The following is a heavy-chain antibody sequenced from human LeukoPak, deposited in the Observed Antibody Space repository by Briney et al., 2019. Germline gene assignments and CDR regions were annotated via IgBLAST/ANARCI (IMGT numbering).Heavy chain of an antibody. CDR2: ISAGGATI. CDR3: AKDSGGTYFYYYYYMDV. Sequence: GGSLRLSCAASGFSFSTYAMSWVRQAPGTGLPLVSAISAGGATIYYADSVKGRFTVSRDNSKNTLYLHMNSLRAEDTAIYYCAKDSGGTYFYYYYYMDVWGKGTTVTASS. J-gene: IGHJ6*03. V-gene: IGHV3-23*01. D-gene: IGHD1-26*01. CDR1: GFSFSTYA.